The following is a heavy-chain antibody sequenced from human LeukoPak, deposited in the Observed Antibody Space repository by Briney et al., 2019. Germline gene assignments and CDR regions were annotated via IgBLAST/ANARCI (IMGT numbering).Heavy chain of an antibody. J-gene: IGHJ4*02. CDR3: ARLPYSGSYGPGPERIDY. V-gene: IGHV4-39*01. Sequence: ASETLSLTCTVSGGSISSSSYYWGWIRQPPGKGLEWIGSIYYSGSTYYNPSLKSRVTISVDTSKNQFSLKLSSVTAADTAVYYCARLPYSGSYGPGPERIDYWGQGTLVTVSS. D-gene: IGHD1-26*01. CDR1: GGSISSSSYY. CDR2: IYYSGST.